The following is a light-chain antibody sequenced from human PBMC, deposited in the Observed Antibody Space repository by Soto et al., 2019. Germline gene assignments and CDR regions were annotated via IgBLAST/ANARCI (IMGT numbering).Light chain of an antibody. V-gene: IGKV1-5*01. J-gene: IGKJ1*01. Sequence: DIQMTQSPSTLSASVGDRVTITCRASQSISSWLVWYQQKPGKAPKVLIYDASSLQSGVPSRFSGSGSGTEFTLTISSLQPDDVATYYCQQYNNYLWTFGQGTKVEIK. CDR2: DAS. CDR1: QSISSW. CDR3: QQYNNYLWT.